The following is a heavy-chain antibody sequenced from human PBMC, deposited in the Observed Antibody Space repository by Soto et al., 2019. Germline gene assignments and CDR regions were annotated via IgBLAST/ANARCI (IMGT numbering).Heavy chain of an antibody. CDR1: GGAFIGDY. CDR2: INHSGST. J-gene: IGHJ5*02. D-gene: IGHD6-13*01. V-gene: IGHV4-34*01. Sequence: SETLSLTCAVYGGAFIGDYCSWIRQPPGKGLEWIGEINHSGSTNYNPSLKSRVTISVDTSKNQFSLKLSSVTAADTAVYYCARRSFLAAAGTNWFDPWGQGTLVTVSS. CDR3: ARRSFLAAAGTNWFDP.